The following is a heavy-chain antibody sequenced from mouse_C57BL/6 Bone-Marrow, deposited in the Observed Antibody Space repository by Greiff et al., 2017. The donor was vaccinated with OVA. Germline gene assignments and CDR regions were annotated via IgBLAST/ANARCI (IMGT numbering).Heavy chain of an antibody. D-gene: IGHD2-1*01. CDR3: AGDRGVYYGHFDY. CDR2: ITHSGET. V-gene: IGHV12-3*01. J-gene: IGHJ2*01. Sequence: QVQLQQSGPGLVKPSQSLFLTCSITGFPITSGYYWIWIRQSPGKPLEWMGYITHSGETFYNPSLQSPISITRETSKNQFFLQLNSVTTEDTAMYYCAGDRGVYYGHFDYWGQGTTLTVSS. CDR1: GFPITSGYY.